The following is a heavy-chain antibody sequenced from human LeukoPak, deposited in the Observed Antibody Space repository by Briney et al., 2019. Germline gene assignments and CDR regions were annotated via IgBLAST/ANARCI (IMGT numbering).Heavy chain of an antibody. Sequence: SETLSLTCTVSGGSISSGGYYWSWIRQHPGKGLEWIGYIYYSGSTYYNPSLKSRVTISVDTSKNQFSLKLSSVTAADTAVYYCAGDSARSIAADWGFDPWGQGTLVTVSS. V-gene: IGHV4-31*03. CDR1: GGSISSGGYY. CDR2: IYYSGST. D-gene: IGHD6-6*01. CDR3: AGDSARSIAADWGFDP. J-gene: IGHJ5*02.